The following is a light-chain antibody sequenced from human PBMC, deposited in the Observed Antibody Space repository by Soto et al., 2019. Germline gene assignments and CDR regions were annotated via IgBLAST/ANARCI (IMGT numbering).Light chain of an antibody. J-gene: IGKJ2*01. CDR2: DAS. CDR1: QRIRTS. Sequence: DVQMPQSPSSLSASVGDRVTITCRASQRIRTSLNWYQQKPGKAPKFLIYDASSLQSEVPSKFSGSESETYFTLIISNLQPEDFATYYCQQSYSDPPTFGQGNKLEI. CDR3: QQSYSDPPT. V-gene: IGKV1-39*01.